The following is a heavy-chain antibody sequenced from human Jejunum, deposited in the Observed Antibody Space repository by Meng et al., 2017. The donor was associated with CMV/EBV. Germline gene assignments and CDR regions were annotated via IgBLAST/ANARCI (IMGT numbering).Heavy chain of an antibody. D-gene: IGHD4-23*01. Sequence: TCTVSGGSIKSDTHCWCWNRQLPGKGLEWIGYIYSSGTVYYNPSLKSRVTISVDTSKNEFSLNLNSVTAADTAVYYCARGPRGNSEVDWGQGALVTVSS. CDR1: GGSIKSDTHC. CDR3: ARGPRGNSEVD. CDR2: IYSSGTV. V-gene: IGHV4-31*03. J-gene: IGHJ4*02.